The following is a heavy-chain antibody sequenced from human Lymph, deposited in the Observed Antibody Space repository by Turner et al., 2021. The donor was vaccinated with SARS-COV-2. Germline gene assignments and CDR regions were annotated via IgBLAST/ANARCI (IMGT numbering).Heavy chain of an antibody. J-gene: IGHJ6*02. CDR3: ARIVAPGRGGGVYYYYYGMDV. CDR1: GGTFSSSA. V-gene: IGHV1-69*10. CDR2: IIPMLGIA. Sequence: QVQLVQSGAEVKKPGSSVKVSCKASGGTFSSSAISWVRQAPGQGLEGMGVIIPMLGIANYAQKFQGRVTITADKSTSTAYMGLSSRRSEETAVYYGARIVAPGRGGGVYYYYYGMDVWGQGTTVTVSS. D-gene: IGHD6-13*01.